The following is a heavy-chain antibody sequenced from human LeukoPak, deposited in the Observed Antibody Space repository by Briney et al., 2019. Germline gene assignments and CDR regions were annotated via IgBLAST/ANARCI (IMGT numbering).Heavy chain of an antibody. J-gene: IGHJ4*02. Sequence: GASVKVSCKASRYTFTGYYMHWVRQAPGQGLEWMGWINPNSGGTNYAQKFQGRVTMTRDTSISTAYMELSRLRSDDTAVYYCARDRAVVVVAAILSYWGQGTLVTVSS. D-gene: IGHD2-15*01. CDR2: INPNSGGT. V-gene: IGHV1-2*02. CDR1: RYTFTGYY. CDR3: ARDRAVVVVAAILSY.